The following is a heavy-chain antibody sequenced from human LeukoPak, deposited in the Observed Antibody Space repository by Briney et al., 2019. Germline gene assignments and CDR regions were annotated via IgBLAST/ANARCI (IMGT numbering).Heavy chain of an antibody. CDR1: GDSITSRSNY. J-gene: IGHJ4*02. D-gene: IGHD3-10*01. CDR2: ISDGGRT. V-gene: IGHV4-39*02. Sequence: SETLSLTCTVSGDSITSRSNYWGWFRQPPGRGLEWIGAISDGGRTFYNPSLQSRVTLSLDSSKNHFALRLKSVTDADTAHYYCARRRGYHFDYWGQGTLVTISS. CDR3: ARRRGYHFDY.